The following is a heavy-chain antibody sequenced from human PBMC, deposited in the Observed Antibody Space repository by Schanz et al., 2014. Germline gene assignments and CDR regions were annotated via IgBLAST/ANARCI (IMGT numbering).Heavy chain of an antibody. CDR2: IYYRGST. CDR1: GDSISSSGSY. D-gene: IGHD3-16*01. Sequence: QVQLQQSGPGLVKPSQTLSLTCTVSGDSISSSGSYWTWIRQHPGKGLEWIGYIYYRGSTYYNPSLKSRVTISTDMSRNQFSLRLKSVTAADTAVYYCARDALGGPHNWFDPWGQGTLVSVSS. J-gene: IGHJ5*02. V-gene: IGHV4-31*03. CDR3: ARDALGGPHNWFDP.